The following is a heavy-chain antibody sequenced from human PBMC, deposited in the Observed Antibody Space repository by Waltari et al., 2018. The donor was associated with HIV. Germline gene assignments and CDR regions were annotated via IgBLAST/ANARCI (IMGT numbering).Heavy chain of an antibody. Sequence: QVQLVQPGAEVKKPGASVQVSCKASGYTLTRYAMHWVRHAPGQRLEWMGWRNGGNGKTKYSQEIHGRVTSTRETSASTAYMELSSLRSEDMAVYYCAREALYCSGGSCYNYFDYWGQGTLVTVSS. CDR1: GYTLTRYA. CDR2: RNGGNGKT. V-gene: IGHV1-3*02. D-gene: IGHD2-15*01. J-gene: IGHJ4*02. CDR3: AREALYCSGGSCYNYFDY.